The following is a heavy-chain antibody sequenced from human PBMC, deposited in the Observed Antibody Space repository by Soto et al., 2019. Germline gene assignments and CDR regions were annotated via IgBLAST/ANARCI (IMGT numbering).Heavy chain of an antibody. CDR3: VKGEYYYDSGAYYPFDY. CDR1: GFTFSIYA. D-gene: IGHD3-22*01. CDR2: LSINGGST. V-gene: IGHV3-64D*06. Sequence: LRLSCSASGFTFSIYAMHWVRQAPGKGLEYVSSLSINGGSTHYADSVKGRFAISRDNSKNTVYLQMSSLRAEDTAVYYCVKGEYYYDSGAYYPFDYWGQGTLVTVSS. J-gene: IGHJ4*02.